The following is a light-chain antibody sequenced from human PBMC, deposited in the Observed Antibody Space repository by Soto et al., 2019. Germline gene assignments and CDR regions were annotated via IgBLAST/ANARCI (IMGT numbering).Light chain of an antibody. J-gene: IGLJ1*01. V-gene: IGLV2-14*01. Sequence: QSALTQPASVSGSPGQSITISCTGTNSDVGGYNYVSWYQQYPGKAPKLMIYEVSNRPSGVSNRFSGSKSGDTASLTISGLQAEDEAEYYCSSYTTNALYVFGTGTKVTVL. CDR3: SSYTTNALYV. CDR1: NSDVGGYNY. CDR2: EVS.